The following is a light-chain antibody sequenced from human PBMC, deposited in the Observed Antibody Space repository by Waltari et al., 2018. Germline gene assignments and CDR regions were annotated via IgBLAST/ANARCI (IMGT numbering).Light chain of an antibody. V-gene: IGKV3-20*01. J-gene: IGKJ3*01. CDR1: QSVSSSY. CDR3: QQYGSSPPET. CDR2: GAY. Sequence: EIVLTQSPGTLSLSPGERATLSCRASQSVSSSYLAWYQQKPGQAPRLLIYGAYSRATGIPDRFSGSGSGTDFTLTISRLEPEDFAVYYCQQYGSSPPETFGPGTKVDIK.